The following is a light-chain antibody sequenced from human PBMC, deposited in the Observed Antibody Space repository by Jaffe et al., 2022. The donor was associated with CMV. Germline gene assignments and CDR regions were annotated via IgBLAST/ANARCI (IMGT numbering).Light chain of an antibody. Sequence: EIVLTQSPGTLSLSPGERATLSCRASQSISSSYLAWYQQKPGQAPRLLIYGTSSRATGIPDRFSGSGCGTDFTLTISRLEPEDFAVYYCQQCSSSPWTFGQGTKVEVK. CDR1: QSISSSY. J-gene: IGKJ1*01. CDR3: QQCSSSPWT. V-gene: IGKV3-20*01. CDR2: GTS.